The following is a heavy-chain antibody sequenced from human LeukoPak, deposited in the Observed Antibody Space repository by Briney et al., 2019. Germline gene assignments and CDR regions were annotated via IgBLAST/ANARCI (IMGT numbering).Heavy chain of an antibody. CDR3: ARTGTVARFDY. J-gene: IGHJ4*02. V-gene: IGHV2-5*01. CDR1: GFSLSTSGVG. Sequence: SGPTLVKPTQTLTLTCTFSGFSLSTSGVGVGWIRQPPGKALEWLALIYWNDDKRYSPSLKSRLTITKDTSKNQVVLTMTNMDPVDTATYYYARTGTVARFDYWGQGTLVTVSS. CDR2: IYWNDDK. D-gene: IGHD7-27*01.